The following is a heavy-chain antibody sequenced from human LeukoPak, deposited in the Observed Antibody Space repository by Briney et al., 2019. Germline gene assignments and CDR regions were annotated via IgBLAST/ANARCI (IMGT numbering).Heavy chain of an antibody. CDR2: ISGSGGST. CDR1: GFTFSNYA. V-gene: IGHV3-23*01. CDR3: AKTYSSNWYTFDY. Sequence: PGGSLRLSCAASGFTFSNYAMSWVRQAPGKGLEWVSGISGSGGSTYYADSVKGRFTISRDNSKNTLYLQMNSLRAEDTAIYYCAKTYSSNWYTFDYWGQGTLVTVSS. J-gene: IGHJ4*02. D-gene: IGHD6-13*01.